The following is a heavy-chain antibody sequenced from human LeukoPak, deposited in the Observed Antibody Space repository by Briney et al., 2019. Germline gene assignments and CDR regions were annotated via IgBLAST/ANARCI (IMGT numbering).Heavy chain of an antibody. V-gene: IGHV4-59*08. CDR2: IYYSGST. D-gene: IGHD6-19*01. CDR3: VRRDNTGWNYFDC. Sequence: SETLSLTCTVSGGSINSHYWSWIRQSPGKGLEWIGDIYYSGSTKYNPSLKSRVTISVDTLKNHLSLRLTSVLAADTAIYYCVRRDNTGWNYFDCWGQGILVTVSS. J-gene: IGHJ4*02. CDR1: GGSINSHY.